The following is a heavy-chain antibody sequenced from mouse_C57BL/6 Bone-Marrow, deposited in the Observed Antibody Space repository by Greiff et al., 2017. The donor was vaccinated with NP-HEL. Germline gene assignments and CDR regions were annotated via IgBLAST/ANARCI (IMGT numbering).Heavy chain of an antibody. CDR3: ARSHYSNPAWFAY. CDR2: IFPGSGST. J-gene: IGHJ3*01. V-gene: IGHV1-75*01. D-gene: IGHD2-5*01. Sequence: VQLQQSGPELVKPGASVKISCKASGYTVTDYYINWVKQRPGQGLEWIGWIFPGSGSTYYNEKFKGKATLTVDKSSSTAYMLLSSLTSEDSAVYVCARSHYSNPAWFAYWGQGTLVTVSA. CDR1: GYTVTDYY.